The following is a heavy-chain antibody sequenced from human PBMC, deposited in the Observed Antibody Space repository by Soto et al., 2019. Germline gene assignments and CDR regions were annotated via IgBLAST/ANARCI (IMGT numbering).Heavy chain of an antibody. CDR3: ARDDYGDLGGGPYFDY. V-gene: IGHV2-5*02. D-gene: IGHD4-17*01. J-gene: IGHJ4*02. CDR2: IYWDDDK. CDR1: GFSLSTSGVG. Sequence: QITLKESGPTLVKPTQTLTLTCTFSGFSLSTSGVGVGWIRQPPGKALEWLALIYWDDDKRYSPSLKSRLTINKDTSKNQVVRTMTNVDPVDTATYYWARDDYGDLGGGPYFDYWGQGTLVTVSS.